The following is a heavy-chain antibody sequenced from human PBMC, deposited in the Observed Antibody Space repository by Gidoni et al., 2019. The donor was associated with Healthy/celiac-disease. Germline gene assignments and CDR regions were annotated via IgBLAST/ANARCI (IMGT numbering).Heavy chain of an antibody. CDR1: GGTFSSYA. D-gene: IGHD3-10*01. J-gene: IGHJ6*03. CDR3: ARSLPYGSGSSYYYYYYMDV. CDR2: IIPIFGTA. Sequence: QVQLVQSGAEVKKPGSSVKVSCKASGGTFSSYAISWVRQAPGQGLEWMGGIIPIFGTANYAQKFQGRVTITADESTSTAYMELSSLRSEDTAVYYCARSLPYGSGSSYYYYYYMDVWGKGTTVTVSS. V-gene: IGHV1-69*01.